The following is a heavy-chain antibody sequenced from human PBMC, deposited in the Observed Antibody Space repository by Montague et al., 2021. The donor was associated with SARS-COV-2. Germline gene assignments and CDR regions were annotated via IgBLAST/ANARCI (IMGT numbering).Heavy chain of an antibody. J-gene: IGHJ3*02. D-gene: IGHD3-22*01. CDR3: ARFPTSYYYDSKAAPATPDAFDI. CDR1: GGSISSSGYY. CDR2: IYYSGST. V-gene: IGHV4-39*01. Sequence: SETLSLTCTVSGGSISSSGYYWGWIRQPPGKGLEWIGSIYYSGSTYYNPSLKSRVTISVDTSKNQFSLKLSSMTAADTAVYYCARFPTSYYYDSKAAPATPDAFDIWGQGTMVTVSS.